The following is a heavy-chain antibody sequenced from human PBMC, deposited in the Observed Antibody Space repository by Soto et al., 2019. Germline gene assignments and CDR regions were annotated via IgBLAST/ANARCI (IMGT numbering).Heavy chain of an antibody. CDR2: LYPGDSDT. CDR1: RYRLRLLW. V-gene: IGHV5-51*07. J-gene: IGHJ6*02. Sequence: PRVPLWLSRKDPRYRLRLLWIVWLHLTHGSGLEWMGILYPGDSDTRYSPTFQGQVTISADKSLSTAYLQWSSLKASDSARYYCSSRCDADYYLFGMDDWGQGTMVTVSS. CDR3: SSRCDADYYLFGMDD. D-gene: IGHD2-21*02.